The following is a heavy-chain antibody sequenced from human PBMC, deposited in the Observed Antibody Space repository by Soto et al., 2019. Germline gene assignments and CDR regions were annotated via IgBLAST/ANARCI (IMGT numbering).Heavy chain of an antibody. Sequence: GGSLRLSCAASGFTFSNYAMSWVRQAPGKGLEWVSGISGSGAGTYYADSVKGRFAISRDNSKNTLYLQMNSLRAEDTAVYYCAIRGVAGDYVPHNHWGQGILVTVSS. CDR1: GFTFSNYA. CDR3: AIRGVAGDYVPHNH. V-gene: IGHV3-23*01. J-gene: IGHJ5*02. CDR2: ISGSGAGT. D-gene: IGHD4-17*01.